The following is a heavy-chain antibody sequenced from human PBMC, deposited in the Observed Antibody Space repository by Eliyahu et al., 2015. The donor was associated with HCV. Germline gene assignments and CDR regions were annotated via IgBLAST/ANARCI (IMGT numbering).Heavy chain of an antibody. Sequence: QVQLVESGGGVVQPGRSLRLSCAAPGFTFSSYGMHWVRQAPGKGLEGVAVTSYDGSKKYYADSVKGRFTISRDNSKNTLYLQMNSLRAEDTAVYYCAKDKKGREVYYGMDVWGQGTTVTVSS. J-gene: IGHJ6*02. CDR3: AKDKKGREVYYGMDV. CDR2: TSYDGSKK. CDR1: GFTFSSYG. V-gene: IGHV3-30*18.